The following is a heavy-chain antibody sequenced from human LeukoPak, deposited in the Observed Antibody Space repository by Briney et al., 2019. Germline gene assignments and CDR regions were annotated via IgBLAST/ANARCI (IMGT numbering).Heavy chain of an antibody. V-gene: IGHV3-23*01. Sequence: GGSLRLSCAVSGFTFSSYAMSWVRQAPGKGLEWVSAISDTGATTYDADSVKGRFTISRDNSRSTLYLQMNSLRAEDTALYYCAKDTSIGRYCTNGVCSPFDYWGQGTLVAVSS. CDR1: GFTFSSYA. CDR3: AKDTSIGRYCTNGVCSPFDY. CDR2: ISDTGATT. J-gene: IGHJ4*02. D-gene: IGHD2-8*01.